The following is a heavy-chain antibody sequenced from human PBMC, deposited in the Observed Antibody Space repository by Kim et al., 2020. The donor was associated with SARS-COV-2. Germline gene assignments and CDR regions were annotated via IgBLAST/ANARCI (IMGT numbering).Heavy chain of an antibody. D-gene: IGHD3-22*01. V-gene: IGHV3-23*01. CDR3: AKDSPDWNYDSSGAPAPFDY. J-gene: IGHJ4*02. CDR2: ISGSGGST. Sequence: GGSLRLSCAASGFTFSSYAMSWVRQAPGKGLEWVSAISGSGGSTYYADSVKGRFTISRDNSKNTLYLQMNSLRAEDTAVYYCAKDSPDWNYDSSGAPAPFDYWGQRTLVTVSS. CDR1: GFTFSSYA.